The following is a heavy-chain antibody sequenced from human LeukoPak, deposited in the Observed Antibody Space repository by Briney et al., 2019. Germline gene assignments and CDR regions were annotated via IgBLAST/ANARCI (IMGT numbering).Heavy chain of an antibody. CDR1: GYTFTSYY. V-gene: IGHV1-8*01. J-gene: IGHJ4*02. D-gene: IGHD6-19*01. CDR2: MNPNSGNT. Sequence: GASVKVSCKASGYTFTSYYMHWVRQATGQGLEWMGWMNPNSGNTGYAQKFQGRVTMTRNTSISTAYMELSSLRSEDTAVYYCARVQGGSGWDTNDYWGQGTLVTVSS. CDR3: ARVQGGSGWDTNDY.